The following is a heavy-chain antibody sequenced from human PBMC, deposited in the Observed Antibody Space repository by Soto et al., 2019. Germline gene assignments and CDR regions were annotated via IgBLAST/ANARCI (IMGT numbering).Heavy chain of an antibody. V-gene: IGHV5-51*01. J-gene: IGHJ6*02. CDR1: GYSFTNYW. Sequence: GESLKISCKGSGYSFTNYWIGWVRQMPGKGLEWMGIIYPGDSDTRYSPSFQGQVTISADKSISTAYLQWSSLKASDTAMYYCARQNQEGYYYYSIDVWGQGTTVTVSS. CDR3: ARQNQEGYYYYSIDV. CDR2: IYPGDSDT.